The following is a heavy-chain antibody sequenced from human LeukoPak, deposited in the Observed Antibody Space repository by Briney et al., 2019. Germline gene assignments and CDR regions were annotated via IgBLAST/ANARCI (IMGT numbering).Heavy chain of an antibody. V-gene: IGHV3-72*01. CDR2: ARNKAHGYTT. Sequence: GGSLRLSCAASGFSFSDDHMDWVRQAPGKGLEWVGRARNKAHGYTTRYAVSVEGRFTISRDNSKDTMFLQMNNVRPDDTATYYCAKDRVHVDAFDLWGQGTFVTVSS. CDR1: GFSFSDDH. CDR3: AKDRVHVDAFDL. J-gene: IGHJ3*01.